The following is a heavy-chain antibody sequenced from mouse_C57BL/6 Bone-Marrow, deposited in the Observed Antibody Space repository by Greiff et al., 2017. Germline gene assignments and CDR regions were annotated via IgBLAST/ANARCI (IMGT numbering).Heavy chain of an antibody. CDR1: GFTFTDYY. Sequence: EVQLQESGGGLVQPGGSLSLSCAASGFTFTDYYMSWVRQPPGKALEWLGFIRNKANGDTTEYSASVKGRFTISRDNSQIILYLQMNALRAEDSATYYCARLRFYWYFDVWGTGTTVTVSS. CDR2: IRNKANGDTT. J-gene: IGHJ1*03. CDR3: ARLRFYWYFDV. V-gene: IGHV7-3*01.